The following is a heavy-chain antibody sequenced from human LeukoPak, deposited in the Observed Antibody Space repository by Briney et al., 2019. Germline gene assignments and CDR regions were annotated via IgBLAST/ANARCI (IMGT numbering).Heavy chain of an antibody. CDR2: MSPKSGNT. V-gene: IGHV1-8*02. J-gene: IGHJ6*02. D-gene: IGHD3-10*01. CDR3: AKDHVIMVRGGYFSMDV. CDR1: GYTFVSYD. Sequence: ASVKVSCTASGYTFVSYDINWVRQATGQGPEWMGWMSPKSGNTGYAQKFQGRVTMTRDTSINTAYMELSGLISEDTAVYYCAKDHVIMVRGGYFSMDVWGQGTTVIVSS.